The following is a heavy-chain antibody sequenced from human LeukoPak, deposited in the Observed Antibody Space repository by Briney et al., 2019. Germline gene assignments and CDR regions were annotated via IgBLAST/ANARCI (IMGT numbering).Heavy chain of an antibody. Sequence: SETLSLTCTVPGDSISSSRYSWGWIRQPPGKGLEWIGSIYYSGSTYYNPSLKSRVNVSVDTSKNQFSLKLSSVTAADTAVYYCARDITMVRGVRDYWGQGTLVTVSS. J-gene: IGHJ4*02. CDR2: IYYSGST. V-gene: IGHV4-39*07. CDR3: ARDITMVRGVRDY. D-gene: IGHD3-10*01. CDR1: GDSISSSRYS.